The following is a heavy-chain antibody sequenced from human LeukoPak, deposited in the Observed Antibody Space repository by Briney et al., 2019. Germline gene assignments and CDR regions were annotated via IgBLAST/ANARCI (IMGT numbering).Heavy chain of an antibody. CDR1: GFTFSTYG. V-gene: IGHV3-33*01. CDR2: IWFDGSIK. CDR3: ARGLDGSGTYYKVWFDP. J-gene: IGHJ5*02. Sequence: GGSLRLSCAASGFTFSTYGMHWVRQAPGKGLEWVAVIWFDGSIKYYADSVKGRFTISRDNSKNTLYLQMNSLRAEDTAVYYCARGLDGSGTYYKVWFDPWGQGTLVTVSS. D-gene: IGHD3-10*01.